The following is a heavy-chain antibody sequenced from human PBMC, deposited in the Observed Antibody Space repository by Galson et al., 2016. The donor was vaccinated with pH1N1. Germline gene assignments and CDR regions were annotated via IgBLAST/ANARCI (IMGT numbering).Heavy chain of an antibody. Sequence: SLRLSCADSGFTFSSYWMSWVRQAPGKGLEWVANIKHDGSQKYYVDSVKGRFAISRDNAKNSLYLQMNSLRAEDTAVYYCVRAVGAVKAFWGQGTLVTVSS. CDR1: GFTFSSYW. J-gene: IGHJ4*02. D-gene: IGHD4/OR15-4a*01. V-gene: IGHV3-7*01. CDR2: IKHDGSQK. CDR3: VRAVGAVKAF.